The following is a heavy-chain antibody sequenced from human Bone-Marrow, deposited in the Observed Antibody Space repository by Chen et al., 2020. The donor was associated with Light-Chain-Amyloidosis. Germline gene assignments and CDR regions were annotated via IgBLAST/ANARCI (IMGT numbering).Heavy chain of an antibody. J-gene: IGHJ4*02. CDR2: IYPDDSDT. V-gene: IGHV5-51*01. CDR3: ARRRDGYNFDY. D-gene: IGHD5-12*01. CDR1: GYTFPNYW. Sequence: GESLKISCKGSGYTFPNYWIGWVRQMPGKGLEWMGVIYPDDSDTRYSPSFEGQVTISADKSITTAYLQWRSLKASDTAMYYCARRRDGYNFDYWGQGTLVTVSS.